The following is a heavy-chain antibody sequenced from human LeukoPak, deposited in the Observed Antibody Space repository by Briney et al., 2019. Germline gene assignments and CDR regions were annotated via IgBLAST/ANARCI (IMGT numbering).Heavy chain of an antibody. CDR2: IYYTGIT. Sequence: SEILSLTCTVSGGSISSGTHYYNWIRQHPGKGPEWIGYIYYTGITSYNPSLKSRVTMSVDTSMNQVSLKVTSLTAADTAVYYCAASSGVTLGRFWGQGALVTVSS. J-gene: IGHJ4*02. V-gene: IGHV4-31*03. D-gene: IGHD3-16*01. CDR3: AASSGVTLGRF. CDR1: GGSISSGTHY.